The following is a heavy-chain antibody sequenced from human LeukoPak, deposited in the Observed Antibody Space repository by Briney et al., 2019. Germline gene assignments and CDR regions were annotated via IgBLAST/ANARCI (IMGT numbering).Heavy chain of an antibody. Sequence: GGSLRPSCAAAGFTLDDYFMGWVRQAPGKGLEWVSYITNSGYTMYYADSVRGRFTISKDNAKNSLYLHMSGLRAEDTAVYYCARSRARIAAAVYYFDYWGQGTPVTVSS. CDR3: ARSRARIAAAVYYFDY. J-gene: IGHJ4*02. D-gene: IGHD6-13*01. V-gene: IGHV3-11*01. CDR2: ITNSGYTM. CDR1: GFTLDDYF.